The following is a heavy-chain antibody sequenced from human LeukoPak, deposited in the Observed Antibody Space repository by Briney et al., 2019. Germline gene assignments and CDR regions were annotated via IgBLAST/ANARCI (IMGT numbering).Heavy chain of an antibody. D-gene: IGHD2-15*01. CDR2: IRYDGSNK. V-gene: IGHV3-30*02. CDR1: GFTFSTYG. CDR3: ASWPYSSGGSCYVGAAGYFDY. Sequence: PGGSLRLSCAASGFTFSTYGMHWDRQAPGKVLEWVAFIRYDGSNKYYADSVKGRFTISRDNSKNTLYLQMNSLRAEDTAVYYCASWPYSSGGSCYVGAAGYFDYWGQGTLVTVSS. J-gene: IGHJ4*02.